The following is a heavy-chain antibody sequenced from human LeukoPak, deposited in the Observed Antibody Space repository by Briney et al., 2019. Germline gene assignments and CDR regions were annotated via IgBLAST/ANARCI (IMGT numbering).Heavy chain of an antibody. J-gene: IGHJ1*01. CDR2: INHSGST. D-gene: IGHD3-10*01. Sequence: GSLRLSCAASGFTFSSYSMNWIRQPPGKGLEWIGEINHSGSTNYNPSLKSRVTISVDTSKNQFSLKLSSVTAADTAVYYCATLFRTYYYGSGSYRRSEYFQHWGQGTLVTVSS. CDR3: ATLFRTYYYGSGSYRRSEYFQH. V-gene: IGHV4-34*08. CDR1: GFTFSSYS.